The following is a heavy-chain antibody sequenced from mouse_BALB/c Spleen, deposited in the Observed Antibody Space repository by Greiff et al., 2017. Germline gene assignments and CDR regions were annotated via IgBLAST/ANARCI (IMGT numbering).Heavy chain of an antibody. CDR1: GFSLTSYG. Sequence: VQVVESGPGLVAPSQSLSITCTVSGFSLTSYGVHWVRQPPGKGLEWLGVIWAGGSTNYNSALMSRLSISKDNSKSQVFLKMNSLQTDDTAMYYCARENYYGSTMFAYWGQGTLVTVSA. V-gene: IGHV2-9*02. CDR2: IWAGGST. CDR3: ARENYYGSTMFAY. D-gene: IGHD1-1*01. J-gene: IGHJ3*01.